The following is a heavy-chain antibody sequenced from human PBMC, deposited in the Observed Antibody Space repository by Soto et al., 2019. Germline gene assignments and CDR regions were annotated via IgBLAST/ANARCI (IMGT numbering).Heavy chain of an antibody. Sequence: SVKVSCKASGGTFSSYAISWVRQAPGQGLEWMGGIIPIFGTANYAQKFQGRVTITADESTSTAYMELSSLRSEDTAVYYCARSMVRGVGSYYYGMDVWGQGTTVTVSS. V-gene: IGHV1-69*13. CDR1: GGTFSSYA. CDR3: ARSMVRGVGSYYYGMDV. J-gene: IGHJ6*02. CDR2: IIPIFGTA. D-gene: IGHD3-10*01.